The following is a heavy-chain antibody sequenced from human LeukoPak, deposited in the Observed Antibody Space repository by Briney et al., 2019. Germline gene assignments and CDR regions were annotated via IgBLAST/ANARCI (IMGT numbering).Heavy chain of an antibody. CDR1: GVSFSGYY. CDR3: ARLIVEQQLAYNWFDR. V-gene: IGHV4-34*01. D-gene: IGHD6-13*01. CDR2: INHSGST. J-gene: IGHJ5*02. Sequence: SETLCLSCAVSGVSFSGYYRSWVRQPPGKGLEWIGEINHSGSTNYNPSLTSRVTISVDTSKNQFSLKLSSVTAADTAVYYCARLIVEQQLAYNWFDRWGQGTLVTVS.